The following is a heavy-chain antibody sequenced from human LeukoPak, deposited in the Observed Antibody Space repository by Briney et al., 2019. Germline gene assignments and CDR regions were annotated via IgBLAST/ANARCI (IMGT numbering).Heavy chain of an antibody. CDR2: INWNSGRI. CDR1: GFTFDDYA. J-gene: IGHJ4*02. CDR3: AKDTGYDYSGTDY. V-gene: IGHV3-9*01. Sequence: GGSMRLSCAASGFTFDDYAMHWVRQAPGKGLEWVSGINWNSGRIGYADSVKGRFTISRDNAKNSLYLQMNSLRAEDTALYYCAKDTGYDYSGTDYWGQGTLVTVSS. D-gene: IGHD5-12*01.